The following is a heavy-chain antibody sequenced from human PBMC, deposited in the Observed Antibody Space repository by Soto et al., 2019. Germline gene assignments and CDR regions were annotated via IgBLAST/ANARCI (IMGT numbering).Heavy chain of an antibody. V-gene: IGHV6-1*01. CDR1: GGSVSGTSAA. D-gene: IGHD3-16*01. J-gene: IGHJ4*02. CDR2: TYYRSRWYN. CDR3: ARESPYYVSSDSYLDY. Sequence: SQTLSLTCAISGGSVSGTSAAWKWIRQSPSRGLEWLGRTYYRSRWYNDYAVSVKSRITVTPDTSKNQFSLHLNSVTPEDTAVYYCARESPYYVSSDSYLDYWGQGALVTVSS.